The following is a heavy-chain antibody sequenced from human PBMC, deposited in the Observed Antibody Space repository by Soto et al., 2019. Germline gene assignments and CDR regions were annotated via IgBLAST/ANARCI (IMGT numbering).Heavy chain of an antibody. CDR1: GATFSSSA. CDR3: AGGLLTAMSSAY. V-gene: IGHV1-69*01. CDR2: IIPILGTT. J-gene: IGHJ4*01. D-gene: IGHD2-21*02. Sequence: QVQLVQSGAEVKKPGSSVKLSCKTSGATFSSSAFYWVRQAPGQGLEWMGGIIPILGTTNYAQKFQDIVMITADASTSTADVELSSLRSEDTAVYYCAGGLLTAMSSAYCGQGTLVTVAS.